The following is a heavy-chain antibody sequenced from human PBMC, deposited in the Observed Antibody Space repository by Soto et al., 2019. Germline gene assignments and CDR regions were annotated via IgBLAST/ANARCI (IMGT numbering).Heavy chain of an antibody. CDR3: AKDSGDYAKLFDY. Sequence: GGSLRLSCEASGFTFSSYAMSWVRQAPGKGLEWVSAISGRGASTYYADSVKGRFNISRDNSKNTLYLQMNSLRAEDTAVYYCAKDSGDYAKLFDYWGQGTLVTVSS. D-gene: IGHD4-17*01. CDR2: ISGRGAST. V-gene: IGHV3-23*01. CDR1: GFTFSSYA. J-gene: IGHJ4*02.